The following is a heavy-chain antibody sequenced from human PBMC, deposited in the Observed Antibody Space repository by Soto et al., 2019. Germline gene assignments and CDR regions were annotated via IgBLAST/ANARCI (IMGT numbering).Heavy chain of an antibody. CDR2: IIPIFGTA. V-gene: IGHV1-69*13. CDR1: GGTFSSYA. CDR3: ARGTRIVVVPAALYDAFDI. D-gene: IGHD2-2*01. Sequence: SVKVSCKASGGTFSSYAISWVRQAPGQGLEWMGGIIPIFGTANYAQKFQGRVTITADESTSTAYMELSSLRFEDTAVYYCARGTRIVVVPAALYDAFDIWGQGTMVTVSS. J-gene: IGHJ3*02.